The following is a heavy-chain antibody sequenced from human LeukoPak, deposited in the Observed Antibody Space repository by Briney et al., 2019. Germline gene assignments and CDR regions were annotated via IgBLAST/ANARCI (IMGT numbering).Heavy chain of an antibody. D-gene: IGHD6-19*01. CDR1: GFSFSEAW. J-gene: IGHJ4*02. CDR3: SIVTSNGPA. Sequence: GGSLRLSCAAPGFSFSEAWMTWVRQAPGEGLEWVGRIKSKTNGETTDYAAPVKGRITISRDGSKDTVYLQRRSLKTEDTAVYHCSIVTSNGPAGGQGTRVPFSS. V-gene: IGHV3-15*01. CDR2: IKSKTNGETT.